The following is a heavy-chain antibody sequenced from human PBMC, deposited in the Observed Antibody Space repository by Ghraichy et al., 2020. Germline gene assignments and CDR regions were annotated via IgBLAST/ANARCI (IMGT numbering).Heavy chain of an antibody. J-gene: IGHJ5*02. V-gene: IGHV1-18*01. D-gene: IGHD5-24*01. CDR3: ARDSGDGYNFAPQSFDP. CDR2: ISAYNGNT. Sequence: ASVKVSCKASGYTFTSYGISWVRQAPGQGLEWMGWISAYNGNTNYAQKLQGRVTMTTDTSTSTAYMELRSLRSDDTAVYYCARDSGDGYNFAPQSFDPWGQGTLVTVSS. CDR1: GYTFTSYG.